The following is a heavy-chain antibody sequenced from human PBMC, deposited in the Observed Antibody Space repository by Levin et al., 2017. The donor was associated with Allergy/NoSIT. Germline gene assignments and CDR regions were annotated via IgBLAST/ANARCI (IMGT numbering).Heavy chain of an antibody. D-gene: IGHD3-16*02. CDR3: ARDRGRSYLDY. CDR1: GFTFSSYG. V-gene: IGHV3-33*01. Sequence: GGSLRLSCAASGFTFSSYGMHWVRQAPGKGLEWVAVIWYDGSNKYYADSVKGRFTISRDNSKNTLYLQMNSLRAEDTAVYYCARDRGRSYLDYWGQGTLVTVSS. CDR2: IWYDGSNK. J-gene: IGHJ4*02.